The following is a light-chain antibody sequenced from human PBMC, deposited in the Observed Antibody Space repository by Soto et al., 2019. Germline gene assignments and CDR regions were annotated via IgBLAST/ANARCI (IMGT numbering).Light chain of an antibody. Sequence: DIQMTQSPSTLSASVGDRVTITCRARQSISSWLAWYQQKPGKAPKLLIYKASSLESGVPSRFSGSGSGTEFTLTISSLQPDDFATYYCQHSGTFGQGTKVEIK. CDR2: KAS. V-gene: IGKV1-5*03. J-gene: IGKJ1*01. CDR1: QSISSW. CDR3: QHSGT.